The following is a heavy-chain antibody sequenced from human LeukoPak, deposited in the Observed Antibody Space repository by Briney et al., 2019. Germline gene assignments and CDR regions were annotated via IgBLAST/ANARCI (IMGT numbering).Heavy chain of an antibody. Sequence: GASLKISCKGSGYSFTNYWFAWLRQLPGKGLEWLGVIYPGDSDTRYSPSFQGQVTISADKSISTASLQWSSLTASDPAVYYCARRSGSFQGDYNFDYWGQGTLVTVSS. J-gene: IGHJ4*02. V-gene: IGHV5-51*01. CDR2: IYPGDSDT. CDR1: GYSFTNYW. CDR3: ARRSGSFQGDYNFDY. D-gene: IGHD1-26*01.